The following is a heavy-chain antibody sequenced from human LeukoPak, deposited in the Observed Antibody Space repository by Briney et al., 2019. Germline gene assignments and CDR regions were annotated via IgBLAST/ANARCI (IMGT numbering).Heavy chain of an antibody. CDR2: ICYDGSNK. J-gene: IGHJ4*02. Sequence: GGSLRLSCAASGFTFSSYGMHWVRQAPGKGLEWVAVICYDGSNKYYADSVKGRFTISRDNSKNTLYLQMNSLRAEDTAVYYCARDDYSSSSVYWGQGTLVTVSS. CDR3: ARDDYSSSSVY. D-gene: IGHD6-6*01. CDR1: GFTFSSYG. V-gene: IGHV3-33*01.